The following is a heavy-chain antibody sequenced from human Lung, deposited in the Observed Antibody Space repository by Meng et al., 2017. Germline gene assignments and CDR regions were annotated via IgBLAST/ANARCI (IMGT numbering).Heavy chain of an antibody. V-gene: IGHV4-4*02. CDR1: GGSITISTW. J-gene: IGHJ4*02. Sequence: QGQLQGSGPGLVKPSGTLSLTCAVSGGSITISTWWSWVRQTPGKGLEWFGEIFHSGSTNYNPPLESRVTISVDKSKNQFSLKVYSVTAADTATYYCARFDISSSGRGDYWGQGILVTVSS. D-gene: IGHD1-26*01. CDR3: ARFDISSSGRGDY. CDR2: IFHSGST.